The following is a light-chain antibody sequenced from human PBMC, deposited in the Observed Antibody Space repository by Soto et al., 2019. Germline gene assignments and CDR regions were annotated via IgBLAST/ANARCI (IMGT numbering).Light chain of an antibody. CDR3: QHYDSLPIT. Sequence: DIVLTQSPGTLSLSPGEMATLSFRASQTVRSSSLAWYQQKPGQAPRLLIFGASTRAAGFPDRFSGSGSGTDFTLTISRLEPEDFAVFYCQHYDSLPITFGQGTRLEIK. CDR2: GAS. J-gene: IGKJ5*01. V-gene: IGKV3-20*01. CDR1: QTVRSSS.